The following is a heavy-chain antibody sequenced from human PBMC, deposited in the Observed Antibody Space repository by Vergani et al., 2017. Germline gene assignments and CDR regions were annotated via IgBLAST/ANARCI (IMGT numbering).Heavy chain of an antibody. D-gene: IGHD3-22*01. J-gene: IGHJ4*02. Sequence: QVQLQESGPGLVKPPGTLSLTCAVSGGSISSSNWWSWVRQPPGKGLQWIGEIYHSGSTNYNPSLKSRVTISVDKSKNQFSLKLSSVTAADTAVYYCARDLFYYDSSGYYSGFFDYWGQGTLVTVSS. V-gene: IGHV4-4*03. CDR3: ARDLFYYDSSGYYSGFFDY. CDR1: GGSISSSNW. CDR2: IYHSGST.